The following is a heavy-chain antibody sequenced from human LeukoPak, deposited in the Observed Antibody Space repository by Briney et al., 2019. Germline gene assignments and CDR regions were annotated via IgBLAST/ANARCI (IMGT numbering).Heavy chain of an antibody. V-gene: IGHV1-46*01. CDR1: RYTFTTYY. Sequence: GASVKVSCKASRYTFTTYYMHWVRQAPGQGLEWMATINPSGGSTTYAQKFQGRVTVTRDTSTSTVCMELSSLTSEDTAVYYCASGTYFPDWGQGTLVTVSS. CDR3: ASGTYFPD. CDR2: INPSGGST. J-gene: IGHJ1*01. D-gene: IGHD1-26*01.